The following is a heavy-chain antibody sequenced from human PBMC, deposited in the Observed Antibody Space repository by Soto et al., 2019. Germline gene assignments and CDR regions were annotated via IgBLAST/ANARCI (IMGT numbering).Heavy chain of an antibody. CDR2: IYYSGST. D-gene: IGHD2-15*01. CDR3: ARAPTLDCSGGSCYSQYFDY. V-gene: IGHV4-59*12. Sequence: SETLSLTCTVSGGSISSYYWSWIRQPPGKGLEWIGYIYYSGSTNYNPSLKSRVTISVDTSKNQFSLKLSSVTAADTAVYYCARAPTLDCSGGSCYSQYFDYWGQGTLVTVPS. CDR1: GGSISSYY. J-gene: IGHJ4*02.